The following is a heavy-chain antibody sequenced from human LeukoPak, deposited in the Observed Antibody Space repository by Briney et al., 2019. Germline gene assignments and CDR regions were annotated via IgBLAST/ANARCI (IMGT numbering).Heavy chain of an antibody. Sequence: PGGSLRLSCAASVFTFSSYRMNWVRQALRGRLEWVSSISSSSSYIYYADSVKGRFTISRDNAKNSLYLQMNSLRAEDTAVYYCARDHRGSNYWGQGTLVTVSS. V-gene: IGHV3-21*01. CDR3: ARDHRGSNY. CDR2: ISSSSSYI. D-gene: IGHD3-10*01. J-gene: IGHJ4*02. CDR1: VFTFSSYR.